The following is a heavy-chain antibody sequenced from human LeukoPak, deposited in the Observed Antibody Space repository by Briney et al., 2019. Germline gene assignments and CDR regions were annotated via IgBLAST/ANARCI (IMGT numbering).Heavy chain of an antibody. CDR2: MSYSGST. CDR1: GGSISSSGYY. Sequence: SETLSLTCTVSGGSISSSGYYWGWIRQPPGKGLECIGIMSYSGSTYYNPSLKSRVTMSVDTSKNHFSLKLSSVTAADTAVYYCARTPNWTYYDFWSGYHGYFQHWGQGTLVTVSS. CDR3: ARTPNWTYYDFWSGYHGYFQH. V-gene: IGHV4-39*02. D-gene: IGHD3-3*01. J-gene: IGHJ1*01.